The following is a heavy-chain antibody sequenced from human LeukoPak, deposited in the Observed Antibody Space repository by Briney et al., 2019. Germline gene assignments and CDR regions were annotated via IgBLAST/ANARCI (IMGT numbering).Heavy chain of an antibody. CDR1: GGSISSSSYY. J-gene: IGHJ4*02. D-gene: IGHD4-17*01. CDR3: ARGLESVTLPPGFDY. Sequence: SETLSLTCTVSGGSISSSSYYWGWIRQPPGKGLEWIGSIYYSGSTYYNPSLKSRVTISVDTSKNQFSLKLSSVTAADTAVYYCARGLESVTLPPGFDYWGQGTLVTVSS. V-gene: IGHV4-39*07. CDR2: IYYSGST.